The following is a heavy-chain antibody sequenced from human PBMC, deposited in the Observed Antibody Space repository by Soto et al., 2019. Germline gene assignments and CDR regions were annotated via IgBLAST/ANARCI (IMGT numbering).Heavy chain of an antibody. CDR2: ISGSGGST. D-gene: IGHD6-13*01. CDR1: GFTFSNYA. Sequence: EVQLLESGGRLEQPGGSLRLSCAASGFTFSNYAVTWVRQAPGKGLEWVSTISGSGGSTYYADSVKGRFTISRDNSKNTLYLQMNSLRAEDTAVYYCAKDQGSSWYEIDYWGQGTLVTVSS. J-gene: IGHJ4*02. V-gene: IGHV3-23*01. CDR3: AKDQGSSWYEIDY.